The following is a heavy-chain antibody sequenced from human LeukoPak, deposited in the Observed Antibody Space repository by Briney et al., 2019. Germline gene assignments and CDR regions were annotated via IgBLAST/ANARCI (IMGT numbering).Heavy chain of an antibody. CDR1: GFTFSGHY. D-gene: IGHD5-18*01. CDR3: ARDHAAMECGIDY. V-gene: IGHV3-53*05. J-gene: IGHJ4*02. Sequence: GGSLRLSFAASGFTFSGHYMTWVRQAPGKGLEWVSIIYSVGSTYYADSVKGRFTISRDNSKNTLYLQMNSLRAEDTAVYYCARDHAAMECGIDYWGQGTLVTVSS. CDR2: IYSVGST.